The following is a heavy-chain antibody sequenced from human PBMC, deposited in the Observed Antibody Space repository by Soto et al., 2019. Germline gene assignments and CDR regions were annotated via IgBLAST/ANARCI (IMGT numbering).Heavy chain of an antibody. J-gene: IGHJ5*02. CDR3: ARLKRYFDSNWFDP. CDR1: GGSISSGGYY. CDR2: IYYSGST. V-gene: IGHV4-31*03. D-gene: IGHD3-9*01. Sequence: QVQLQESGPGLVKPSQTLSLTCTVSGGSISSGGYYWSWIRQPPGKGLEWIGYIYYSGSTYYNPSLRSRVTISEHPSKNQFDLKLSSVNAADTAGYYCARLKRYFDSNWFDPWGQGTLVTVSS.